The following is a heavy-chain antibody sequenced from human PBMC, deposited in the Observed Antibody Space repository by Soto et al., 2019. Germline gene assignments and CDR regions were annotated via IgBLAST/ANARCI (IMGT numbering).Heavy chain of an antibody. J-gene: IGHJ5*02. CDR3: AGGGLIAARRNGNWFDP. V-gene: IGHV1-8*01. CDR1: GYTFTSYD. CDR2: MNPNSGNT. D-gene: IGHD6-6*01. Sequence: QVQLVQSGAEVKKPGVSVKVSCKASGYTFTSYDINWVGQATGQGLEWMGWMNPNSGNTGYAQKCQGRVTMTRNTSISTAYMERSSLRSEDTAVYYFAGGGLIAARRNGNWFDPWGQGTLVTVSS.